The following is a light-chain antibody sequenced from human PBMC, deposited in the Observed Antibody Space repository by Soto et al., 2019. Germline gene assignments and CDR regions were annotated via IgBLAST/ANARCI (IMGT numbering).Light chain of an antibody. V-gene: IGKV1-5*03. CDR1: QSISSW. CDR2: KAS. CDR3: QQYNSPWT. J-gene: IGKJ1*01. Sequence: DIQMTQSPSTLSASVGDRDTITCRASQSISSWLTWYQQKPGKAPKLLIYKASSLESGVPSRFSSSGSGTEFTLTISSLQPDDFAAYYCQQYNSPWTFGQGTKVEIK.